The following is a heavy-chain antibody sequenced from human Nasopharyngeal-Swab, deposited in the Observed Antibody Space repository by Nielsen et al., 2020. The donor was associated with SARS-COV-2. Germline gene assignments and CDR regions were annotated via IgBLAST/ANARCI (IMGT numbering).Heavy chain of an antibody. D-gene: IGHD3-3*01. V-gene: IGHV3-53*01. Sequence: GGSLRLSCAPSGIAVSSSYMSWVRQAPGKGLEWVSTIHSDGNTYYADSVRGRFSSSRDNSRNTVSLQMSSLRVEDTAVYYCARVSTGLGIFGVVISYWYFDLWGRGTLVTVSS. CDR3: ARVSTGLGIFGVVISYWYFDL. CDR1: GIAVSSSY. J-gene: IGHJ2*01. CDR2: IHSDGNT.